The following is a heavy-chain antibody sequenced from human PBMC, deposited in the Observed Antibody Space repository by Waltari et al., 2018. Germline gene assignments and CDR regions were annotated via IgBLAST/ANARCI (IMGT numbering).Heavy chain of an antibody. CDR2: MSYSGAT. CDR3: ATYLGASLGTAAFDV. V-gene: IGHV4-39*01. D-gene: IGHD1-1*01. J-gene: IGHJ3*01. Sequence: QLQLQESGPGLVEPSETLSLTCSVSGGSITSNRHYWVWIRQPPGQGLEWIGTMSYSGATYSSPSLNSRVTISRDTSKNQLSLKLASMTAADTAVYFCATYLGASLGTAAFDVWGQGTMVTVSS. CDR1: GGSITSNRHY.